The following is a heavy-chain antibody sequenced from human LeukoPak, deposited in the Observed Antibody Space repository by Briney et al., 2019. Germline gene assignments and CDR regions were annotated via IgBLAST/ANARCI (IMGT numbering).Heavy chain of an antibody. V-gene: IGHV4-59*12. Sequence: TSETLSLTCTVSGGSISSYYWSWIRQPPGKGLEWIGYIYYSGSTNYNPSLKSRVTISVDTSKTQFSLKLSSVTAADTAVYYCARDGLWARGSYQDYWGQGTLVTVSS. CDR2: IYYSGST. J-gene: IGHJ4*02. D-gene: IGHD1-26*01. CDR3: ARDGLWARGSYQDY. CDR1: GGSISSYY.